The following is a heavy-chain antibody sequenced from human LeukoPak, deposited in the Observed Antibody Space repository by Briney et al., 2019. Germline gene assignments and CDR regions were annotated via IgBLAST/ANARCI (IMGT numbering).Heavy chain of an antibody. V-gene: IGHV3-23*01. J-gene: IGHJ6*02. Sequence: GGSLSLSCAASGFTFSSYAMSWVRQAPGKGLEWVSAISGSGGSTYYADSVKGRFTISRDNSKDTLYLQMNSLRAEDTAVYYCARDYYDNVMDVWGQGTTVTVSS. CDR2: ISGSGGST. CDR1: GFTFSSYA. D-gene: IGHD3-22*01. CDR3: ARDYYDNVMDV.